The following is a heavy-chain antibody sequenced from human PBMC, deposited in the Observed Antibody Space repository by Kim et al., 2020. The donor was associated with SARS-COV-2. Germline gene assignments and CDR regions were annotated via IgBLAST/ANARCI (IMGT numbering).Heavy chain of an antibody. CDR1: GYTFTSYA. D-gene: IGHD3-22*01. J-gene: IGHJ4*02. Sequence: ASVKVSCKASGYTFTSYAMHWVRQAPGQRLEWMGWINAGNGNTKYSQKFRGRVTITRDTSASTAYMELSSLRSEDTAVYYCARRAVSYYDSSGYYPPPFVDYWGQGTLVTVSS. CDR3: ARRAVSYYDSSGYYPPPFVDY. V-gene: IGHV1-3*01. CDR2: INAGNGNT.